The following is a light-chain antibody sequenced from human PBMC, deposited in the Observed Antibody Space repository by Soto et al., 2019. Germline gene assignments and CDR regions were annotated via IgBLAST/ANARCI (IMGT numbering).Light chain of an antibody. CDR3: AAWDDSLNACV. Sequence: QSVLTQAPSASGTPGQRVTISCSGSSSNIGSKTVNWYQQLPGMAPKLLIFNNHQRPSGCPDRFSGSKSGTSASLAISGLQSEDEADYYCAAWDDSLNACVFGTGTKLTVL. V-gene: IGLV1-44*01. CDR2: NNH. J-gene: IGLJ1*01. CDR1: SSNIGSKT.